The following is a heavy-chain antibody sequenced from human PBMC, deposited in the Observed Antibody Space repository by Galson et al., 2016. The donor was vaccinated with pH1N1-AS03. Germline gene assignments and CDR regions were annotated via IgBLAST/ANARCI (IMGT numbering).Heavy chain of an antibody. CDR3: ARDSGYGGTFDN. Sequence: SLRLSCAASEFTFSIYHMSWVRQAPGKGLEWVSYINSLSDIIHYADSVRGRFTISRDNARNSLYLQMHSLRDDDTAVYYCARDSGYGGTFDNWGQGALVTVSS. J-gene: IGHJ4*02. CDR2: INSLSDII. V-gene: IGHV3-48*02. CDR1: EFTFSIYH. D-gene: IGHD5-12*01.